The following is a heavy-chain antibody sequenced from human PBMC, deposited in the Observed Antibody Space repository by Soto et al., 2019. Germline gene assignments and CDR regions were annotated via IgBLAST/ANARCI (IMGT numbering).Heavy chain of an antibody. CDR3: AHRHRDNLSHFDY. Sequence: HITLKESGPTLVKPTQTLTLTCSISGVSVSTSGVGVGWIRQSPGMAPEWLALIYWDDAERYSPSLKSRLTITLDSSKNQVVLTMTNMDPVDTATYYCAHRHRDNLSHFDYWGRGILVTVSS. CDR1: GVSVSTSGVG. D-gene: IGHD3-16*02. V-gene: IGHV2-5*02. CDR2: IYWDDAE. J-gene: IGHJ4*02.